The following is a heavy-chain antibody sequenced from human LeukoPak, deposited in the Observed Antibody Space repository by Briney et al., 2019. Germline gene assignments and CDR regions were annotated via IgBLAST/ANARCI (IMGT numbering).Heavy chain of an antibody. CDR2: IYTSGST. V-gene: IGHV4-61*02. CDR1: GGSISSGSYY. Sequence: SQTLSLTCTVSGGSISSGSYYWNWIRQPAGKGLEWIGRIYTSGSTNYNPSLKSRVTVSVDTSKNQFSLKLSSVTAADTAVYYCAREGLNMVRGVIPKEAWGWFDPWGQGTLVTVSS. CDR3: AREGLNMVRGVIPKEAWGWFDP. J-gene: IGHJ5*02. D-gene: IGHD3-10*01.